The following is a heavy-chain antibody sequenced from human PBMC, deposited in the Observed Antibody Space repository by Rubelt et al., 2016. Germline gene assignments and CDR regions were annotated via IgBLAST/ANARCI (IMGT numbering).Heavy chain of an antibody. CDR3: ARGRRGSSSWLGRDYYGMDV. D-gene: IGHD6-13*01. J-gene: IGHJ6*02. CDR2: INHSGST. CDR1: GGSFSGYY. Sequence: QVQLQQWGAGLLKPSETLSLTCAVYGGSFSGYYWSWIRQPPGKGLEWIGEINHSGSTNYNPSLKSRVTMSVCTSRNQFSVKLCSVTAADTGVYYCARGRRGSSSWLGRDYYGMDVWGQGTTVTVSS. V-gene: IGHV4-34*01.